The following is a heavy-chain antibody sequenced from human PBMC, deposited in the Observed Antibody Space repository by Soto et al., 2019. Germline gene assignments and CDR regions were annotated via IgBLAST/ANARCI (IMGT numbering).Heavy chain of an antibody. Sequence: SLRLSCTASGFTFGDYAMSWVRQAPGKGLEWVGFIRSKAYGGTTEYAASVKGRFTISRDDSKSIAYLQMNSLKTEDTAVYYCTRVSRDYYGMDVWGQGTTVTGLL. CDR3: TRVSRDYYGMDV. V-gene: IGHV3-49*04. D-gene: IGHD2-2*01. J-gene: IGHJ6*02. CDR1: GFTFGDYA. CDR2: IRSKAYGGTT.